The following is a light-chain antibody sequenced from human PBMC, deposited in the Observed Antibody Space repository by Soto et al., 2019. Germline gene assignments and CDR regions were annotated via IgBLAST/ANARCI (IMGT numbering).Light chain of an antibody. CDR1: QFIHSRY. Sequence: ELVMTHAPSTLSVSPVESATLLCMSTQFIHSRYLAWYQQKPCQAPSLLIYGASSRATGIPDRFSGSGSGTDFTLTITPLEPDDFVVYFCQQYDSSPITFGQGTRLEI. CDR3: QQYDSSPIT. V-gene: IGKV3-20*01. J-gene: IGKJ5*01. CDR2: GAS.